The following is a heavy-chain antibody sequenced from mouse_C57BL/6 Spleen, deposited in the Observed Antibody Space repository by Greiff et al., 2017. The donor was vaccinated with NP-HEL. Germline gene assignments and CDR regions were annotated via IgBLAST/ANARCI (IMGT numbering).Heavy chain of an antibody. CDR1: GYTFTSYW. CDR2: INPSSGYT. V-gene: IGHV1-7*01. Sequence: QVQLQQSGAELAKPGASVKLSCKASGYTFTSYWMHWVKQRPGQGLEWIGYINPSSGYTKYNQKFKDKATLTADKSSSTAYMQLSSLTYEDSAADYCARSYGNYEYYFDYWGQGTTLTVSS. D-gene: IGHD2-1*01. J-gene: IGHJ2*01. CDR3: ARSYGNYEYYFDY.